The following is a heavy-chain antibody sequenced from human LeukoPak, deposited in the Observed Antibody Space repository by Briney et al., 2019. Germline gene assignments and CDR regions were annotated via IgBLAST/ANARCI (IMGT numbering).Heavy chain of an antibody. CDR3: ARARAVAGFDY. CDR2: ISSSSSYI. J-gene: IGHJ4*02. V-gene: IGHV3-21*01. CDR1: GFTFSSYS. Sequence: GGSLRVSCAASGFTFSSYSMNWVRQAPGKGLEWVSSISSSSSYIYYADSVKGRFTISRDNAKNSLYLQMNSLRTEDTAVYYCARARAVAGFDYWGQGTLVTVSS. D-gene: IGHD6-19*01.